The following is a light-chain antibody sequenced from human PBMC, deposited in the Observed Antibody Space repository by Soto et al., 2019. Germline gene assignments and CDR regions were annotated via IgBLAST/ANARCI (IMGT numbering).Light chain of an antibody. Sequence: QSALTQPRSVSGSPGQSVTISCLGTSGDVGGYEYVSWYQQHPGKAPRLLISEVTKRPSGVPDRFSGSKSGNTASLTVSGLQADDEADYYCGSKAGSNKHVVFGGGTKVTVL. V-gene: IGLV2-11*01. CDR2: EVT. J-gene: IGLJ2*01. CDR3: GSKAGSNKHVV. CDR1: SGDVGGYEY.